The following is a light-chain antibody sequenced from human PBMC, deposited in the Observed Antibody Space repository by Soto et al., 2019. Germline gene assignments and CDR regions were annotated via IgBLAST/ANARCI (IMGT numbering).Light chain of an antibody. CDR1: QNVRTY. Sequence: DVRMTQSPSSLSASVGDRVTITCRASQNVRTYLNWYQHKPGKAPTLLIFDSSDLESGVPARFSGSGSGTDFTHTISSLQSEDFATYYCQQSFFIPRTFGQGTKVEI. CDR3: QQSFFIPRT. V-gene: IGKV1-39*01. CDR2: DSS. J-gene: IGKJ2*01.